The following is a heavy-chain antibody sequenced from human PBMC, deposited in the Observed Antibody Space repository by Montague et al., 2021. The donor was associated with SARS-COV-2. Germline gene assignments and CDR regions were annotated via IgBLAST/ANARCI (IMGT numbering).Heavy chain of an antibody. Sequence: SETLSLTCAVSGGSITGFSWSWVRQPAGKGLEWIGHVTTSGTTNXSPSLRSRVTMSVDTSKNQFSLNLNSVTAADTAIYYCARTPTRPLSLDSWGQGTLVTVSS. CDR1: GGSITGFS. D-gene: IGHD6-6*01. J-gene: IGHJ4*02. CDR3: ARTPTRPLSLDS. CDR2: VTTSGTT. V-gene: IGHV4-4*07.